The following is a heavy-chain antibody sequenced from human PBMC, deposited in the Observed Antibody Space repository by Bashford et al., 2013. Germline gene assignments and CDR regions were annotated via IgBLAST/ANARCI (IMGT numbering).Heavy chain of an antibody. CDR3: ARAITIFGVVRTAWYGMDV. CDR2: IIPIFGTA. D-gene: IGHD3-3*01. V-gene: IGHV1-69*13. J-gene: IGHJ6*02. CDR1: GGTFSSYA. Sequence: SVKVSCKASGGTFSSYAISWVRQAPGQGLEWMGGIIPIFGTANYAQKFQGRVTITADESTSTAYMELSSLRSEDTAVYYCARAITIFGVVRTAWYGMDVWGQGTTVTVSS.